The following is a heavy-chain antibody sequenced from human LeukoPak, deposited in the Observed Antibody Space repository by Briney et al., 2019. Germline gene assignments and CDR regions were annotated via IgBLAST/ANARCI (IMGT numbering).Heavy chain of an antibody. D-gene: IGHD4-23*01. J-gene: IGHJ4*02. CDR1: GGSISSYY. Sequence: SETLSLTCTVSGGSISSYYWSWIRQPPGKGLEWIGSIYHSGSTYYSPSLRSRVTISVDTSKNQFSLKLSSVTAADTAVYYCARVVYGGNSYFDYWGQGTLVTVSS. CDR2: IYHSGST. CDR3: ARVVYGGNSYFDY. V-gene: IGHV4-38-2*02.